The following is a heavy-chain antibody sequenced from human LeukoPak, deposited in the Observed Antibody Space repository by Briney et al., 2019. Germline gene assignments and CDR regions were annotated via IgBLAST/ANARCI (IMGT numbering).Heavy chain of an antibody. J-gene: IGHJ4*02. V-gene: IGHV4-34*01. CDR3: ASGAVAGTGGY. CDR2: INHSGST. CDR1: GGSFSGYY. Sequence: SETLSLTCAVYGGSFSGYYWSWIRQPPGKGLEWIGEINHSGSTNYNPSLESRVTISVDTSKNQFSLKLSSVTAADTAVYYCASGAVAGTGGYWGQGTLVTVSS. D-gene: IGHD6-19*01.